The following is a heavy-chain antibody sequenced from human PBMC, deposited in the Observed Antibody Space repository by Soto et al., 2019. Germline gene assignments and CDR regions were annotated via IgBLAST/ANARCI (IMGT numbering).Heavy chain of an antibody. V-gene: IGHV3-30*18. CDR2: ISYDGSNK. Sequence: HPGGSLRLSCAASGFTFSSYGMHWVRQAPGKGLEWVAVISYDGSNKYYADSVKGRFTISRDNSKNTLYLQMNSLRAEDTAVYYCAKFVDYWGQGTLVTVSS. CDR1: GFTFSSYG. J-gene: IGHJ4*02. CDR3: AKFVDY.